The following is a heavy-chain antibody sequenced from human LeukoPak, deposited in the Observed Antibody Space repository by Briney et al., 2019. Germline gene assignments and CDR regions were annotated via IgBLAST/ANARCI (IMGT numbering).Heavy chain of an antibody. CDR3: ARDQRGTYYSHFDY. J-gene: IGHJ4*02. V-gene: IGHV3-66*01. CDR2: IYSGGTT. D-gene: IGHD1-26*01. CDR1: GFTVSSNY. Sequence: GGSLRLSCAASGFTVSSNYMSRVRQTPGKGLEWVSVIYSGGTTHYADSVKGRFTISRDNSKNTLYLQMNSLRAEDTAVYYCARDQRGTYYSHFDYWGQGTLVTVSS.